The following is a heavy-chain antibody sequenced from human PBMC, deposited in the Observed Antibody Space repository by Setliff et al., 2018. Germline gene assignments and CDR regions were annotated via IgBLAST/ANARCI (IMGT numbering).Heavy chain of an antibody. Sequence: PSETLSLTCRVSGGSVSTFYWTWIRQPPGKGLEWIGYIYYSGSTNYNPSLKSRVTISVDSSINQFSLKLNSVTAADTAVYYCARARYCSGGSCYWTWFGPWGQGTLVTVSS. J-gene: IGHJ5*02. CDR2: IYYSGST. V-gene: IGHV4-59*08. CDR3: ARARYCSGGSCYWTWFGP. D-gene: IGHD2-15*01. CDR1: GGSVSTFY.